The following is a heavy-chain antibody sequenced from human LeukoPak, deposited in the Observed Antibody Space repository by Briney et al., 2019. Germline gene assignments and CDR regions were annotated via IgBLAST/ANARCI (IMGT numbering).Heavy chain of an antibody. D-gene: IGHD3-3*01. J-gene: IGHJ4*02. Sequence: PGGSLRLSCAASGFTFSSYAMSWVRQAPGKGLEWVSTISDSGSGGSTYYADSVKGRFTISGDNSKNTLYLQMNSLRAEDTAVYYCAGELRFLEWLLPIDYWGQGTLVTVSS. CDR3: AGELRFLEWLLPIDY. CDR2: ISDSGSGGST. CDR1: GFTFSSYA. V-gene: IGHV3-23*01.